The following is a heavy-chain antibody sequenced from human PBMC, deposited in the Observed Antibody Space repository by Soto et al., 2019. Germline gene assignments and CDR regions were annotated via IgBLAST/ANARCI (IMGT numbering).Heavy chain of an antibody. Sequence: PGGSLRLSCASSGFTFSSYSMNWVRQAPGKGLEWVSSISSSSYIYYADSVKGRFTISRDNAKNSLYLQMNSLRAEDTAVYYCARELAAIEQWITTYYYSGMDVWGQGTTVTV. CDR2: ISSSSYI. CDR1: GFTFSSYS. CDR3: ARELAAIEQWITTYYYSGMDV. J-gene: IGHJ6*02. D-gene: IGHD6-19*01. V-gene: IGHV3-21*01.